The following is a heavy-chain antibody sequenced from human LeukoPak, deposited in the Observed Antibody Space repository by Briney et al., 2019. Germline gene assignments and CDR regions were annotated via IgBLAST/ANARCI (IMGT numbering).Heavy chain of an antibody. J-gene: IGHJ4*02. CDR2: ISYDASNK. CDR3: ARAIRMYGSSWPLAY. V-gene: IGHV3-30-3*01. Sequence: GGSLRLSCAASGFTFSSYAMHWVRQAPGKGLVWVAVISYDASNKYYADSVKGRFTISRDNSKNTLYLQMNSLRSEDTAVYFCARAIRMYGSSWPLAYWGQGTLVTVAS. D-gene: IGHD6-13*01. CDR1: GFTFSSYA.